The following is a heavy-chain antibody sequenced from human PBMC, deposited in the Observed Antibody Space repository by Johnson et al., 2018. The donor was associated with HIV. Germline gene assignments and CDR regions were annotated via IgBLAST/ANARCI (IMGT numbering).Heavy chain of an antibody. CDR3: ARDRALGWELLGAFDS. CDR2: IYWNGGDT. D-gene: IGHD1-26*01. J-gene: IGHJ3*02. CDR1: GSTFADYG. Sequence: VQLVESGGGVVRPGGSLRLSCAASGSTFADYGMCWVRQDPGEGLEWVSVIYWNGGDTGYSDSVQGRFTISRDNAKNSLYLQMKSLRAEDTALYYCARDRALGWELLGAFDSWGQGTMVTVSS. V-gene: IGHV3-20*04.